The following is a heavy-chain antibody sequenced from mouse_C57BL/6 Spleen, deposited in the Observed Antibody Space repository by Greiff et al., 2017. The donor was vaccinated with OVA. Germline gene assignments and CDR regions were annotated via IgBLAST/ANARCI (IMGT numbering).Heavy chain of an antibody. Sequence: QVQLKQPGAELVMPGASVKLSCKASGYTFTSYWMHWVKQRPGQGLEWIGEIDPSDSYTNYNQKFKGKSTLTVDKSSSTAYMQLSSLTSEDSAVDYCAGDSNYGFAYWGQGTLVTVSA. CDR3: AGDSNYGFAY. V-gene: IGHV1-69*01. CDR1: GYTFTSYW. J-gene: IGHJ3*01. CDR2: IDPSDSYT. D-gene: IGHD2-5*01.